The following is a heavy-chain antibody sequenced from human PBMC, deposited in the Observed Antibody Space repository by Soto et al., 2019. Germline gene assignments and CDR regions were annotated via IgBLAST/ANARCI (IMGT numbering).Heavy chain of an antibody. J-gene: IGHJ3*02. V-gene: IGHV2-5*01. CDR3: APAAAAAFDI. D-gene: IGHD2-2*01. Sequence: SGLIRVNPNGTLCRTGAFRGFRIRKMEGGGGWFRQPPGKALEWLALIYWNDDKRYSPSLKSRLTITKDTSKNQVVLTMTNMDPVDTATYCWAPAAAAAFDISGEG. CDR2: IYWNDDK. CDR1: GFRIRKMEGG.